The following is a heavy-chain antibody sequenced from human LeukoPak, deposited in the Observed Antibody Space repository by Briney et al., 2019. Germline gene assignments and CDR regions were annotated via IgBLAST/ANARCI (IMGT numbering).Heavy chain of an antibody. CDR1: GYTFTSYA. V-gene: IGHV1-69*05. CDR2: IIPIFGTA. CDR3: ARGATGSSGYCFQH. J-gene: IGHJ1*01. D-gene: IGHD3-22*01. Sequence: ASVKVSCKASGYTFTSYAISWVRQAPGQGLEWMGGIIPIFGTANYAQKFQGRVTITTDESTSTAYMELSSLRSEDTAVYYCARGATGSSGYCFQHWGQGTLVTVSS.